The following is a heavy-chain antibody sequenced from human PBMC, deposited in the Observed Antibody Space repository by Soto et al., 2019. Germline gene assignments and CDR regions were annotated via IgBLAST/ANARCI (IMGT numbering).Heavy chain of an antibody. D-gene: IGHD2-15*01. Sequence: QVQLQESGPGLVKPSETLSLTCTVSGGSISSYYWSWIRQPAGKGLEWIGRIYTSGSTNYNPSLKRRVTMSVDTSKNQFSLRLSSVTAADTAVYYCARGGPDNAVVAAWYYFDYWGQGTLVTVSS. CDR1: GGSISSYY. V-gene: IGHV4-4*07. J-gene: IGHJ4*02. CDR3: ARGGPDNAVVAAWYYFDY. CDR2: IYTSGST.